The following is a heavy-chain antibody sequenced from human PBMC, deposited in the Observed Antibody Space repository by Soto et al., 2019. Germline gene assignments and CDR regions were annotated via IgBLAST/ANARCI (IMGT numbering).Heavy chain of an antibody. Sequence: SETLYLTCTVSGGSISSGDYYWSWIRQHPGKGLEWIGYIYYSGITYYNPSLKSRVTISLDTSKNQFSLKLSSVTAADTAVYFCARFVVVTAIRDMDVWGQGTTLTVYS. CDR1: GGSISSGDYY. D-gene: IGHD2-21*02. V-gene: IGHV4-31*03. CDR2: IYYSGIT. J-gene: IGHJ6*02. CDR3: ARFVVVTAIRDMDV.